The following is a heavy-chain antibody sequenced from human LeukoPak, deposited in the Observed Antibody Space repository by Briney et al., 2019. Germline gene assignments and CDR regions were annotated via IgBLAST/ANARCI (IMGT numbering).Heavy chain of an antibody. D-gene: IGHD2-21*02. CDR2: ISGSGGNT. Sequence: PGGSLRLSCAASGFTFSGYGMSWVRQAPGKGLEWVSAISGSGGNTYYADSVKGRFTISRDNAKNSLYLQMNSLRDEDTAVYYCTKESVTYLDYWGQGTLVTVSS. CDR3: TKESVTYLDY. CDR1: GFTFSGYG. J-gene: IGHJ4*02. V-gene: IGHV3-23*01.